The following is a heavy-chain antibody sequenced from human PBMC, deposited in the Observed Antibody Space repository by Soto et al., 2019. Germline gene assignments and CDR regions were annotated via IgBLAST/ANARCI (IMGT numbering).Heavy chain of an antibody. CDR3: ARDRIQSLYCSSTSCFDAFDI. Sequence: GGSLRLSCAASGFTFSSYSMNWVRQAPGKGLEWVSSISSSSSYIYYADSVKGRFTISRDNAKNSLYLQMNSLRAEDTAVYYCARDRIQSLYCSSTSCFDAFDIWGQGTMVTVSS. CDR2: ISSSSSYI. CDR1: GFTFSSYS. V-gene: IGHV3-21*01. D-gene: IGHD2-2*01. J-gene: IGHJ3*02.